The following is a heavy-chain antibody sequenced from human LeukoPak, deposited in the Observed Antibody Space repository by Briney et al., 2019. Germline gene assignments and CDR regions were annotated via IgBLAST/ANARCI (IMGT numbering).Heavy chain of an antibody. CDR3: ARNVGQYSSSWYQTWGYYYYMDV. V-gene: IGHV1-18*01. J-gene: IGHJ6*03. D-gene: IGHD6-13*01. CDR2: ISAYNGNT. Sequence: ASVKVSCKASGYTFTSYGISWVRQAPGQGLEWMGWISAYNGNTNYAQKLQGRVTMTRNTSISTAYMELSSLRSEDTAVYYCARNVGQYSSSWYQTWGYYYYMDVWGKGTTVTISS. CDR1: GYTFTSYG.